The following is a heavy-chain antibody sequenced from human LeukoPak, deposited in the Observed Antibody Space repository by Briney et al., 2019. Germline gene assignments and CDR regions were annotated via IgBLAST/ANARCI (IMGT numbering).Heavy chain of an antibody. D-gene: IGHD1-26*01. CDR3: ARGEAHSGGLHDINSGSSHFDY. CDR1: GGSFSGYY. V-gene: IGHV4-34*01. CDR2: INHSGST. J-gene: IGHJ4*02. Sequence: PSETLSLTCAVYGGSFSGYYWSWIRQPPGKGLEWIGEINHSGSTNYNPSPKSRVTISVDTSKNQFSLKLSSVTAADTAVYYCARGEAHSGGLHDINSGSSHFDYWGQGTLVTVSS.